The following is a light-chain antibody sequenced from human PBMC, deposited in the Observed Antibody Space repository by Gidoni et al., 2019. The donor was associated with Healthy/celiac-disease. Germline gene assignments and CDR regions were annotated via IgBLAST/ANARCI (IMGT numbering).Light chain of an antibody. CDR2: GAS. CDR1: QSVSSSY. CDR3: QQYGSSPET. V-gene: IGKV3-20*01. Sequence: CRASQSVSSSYLAWYQQKPGQAPRLLIYGASSRATGIPDRFSGSGSVTDFTLTISRREPEDFAVYYCQQYGSSPETFGQGTKVEIK. J-gene: IGKJ1*01.